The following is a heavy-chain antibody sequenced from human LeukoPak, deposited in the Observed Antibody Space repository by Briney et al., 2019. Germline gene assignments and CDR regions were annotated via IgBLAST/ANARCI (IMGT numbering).Heavy chain of an antibody. D-gene: IGHD5-18*01. J-gene: IGHJ4*02. V-gene: IGHV3-11*01. CDR1: GFTFSDYY. CDR2: ISSSGSTI. CDR3: ARDSSKGYSYGDTDY. Sequence: GGSLRLSCAASGFTFSDYYMSWIRQAPGKGLEWVSYISSSGSTIYYADSVKGRFTIPRDNAKNSLYLQMNSLRAEDTAVYYCARDSSKGYSYGDTDYWGQGTLVTVSS.